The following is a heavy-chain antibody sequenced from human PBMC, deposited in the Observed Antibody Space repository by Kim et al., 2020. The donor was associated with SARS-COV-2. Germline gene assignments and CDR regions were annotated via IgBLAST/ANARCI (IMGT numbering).Heavy chain of an antibody. Sequence: SVKVSCKASGGTFSSYAISWVRQAPGQGLEWMGRIIPILGIANYAQKFQGRVTITADKSTSTAYMELSSLRSEDTAVYYCAGVYCSSTSCPRDYYYYYMDVWGKGTTVTVSS. J-gene: IGHJ6*03. V-gene: IGHV1-69*04. D-gene: IGHD2-2*01. CDR2: IIPILGIA. CDR1: GGTFSSYA. CDR3: AGVYCSSTSCPRDYYYYYMDV.